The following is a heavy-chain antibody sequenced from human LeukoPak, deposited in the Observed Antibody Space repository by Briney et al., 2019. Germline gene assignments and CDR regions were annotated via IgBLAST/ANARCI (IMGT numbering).Heavy chain of an antibody. D-gene: IGHD3-22*01. CDR2: INWNGGST. J-gene: IGHJ4*02. CDR1: GFTFDDYG. Sequence: PGGSLRLSCAASGFTFDDYGMSWVRHAPGKGLEWVSGINWNGGSTGYADSVKGRFTISRDNAKNSQYLQMNSLRAEDTALYYCARGGYYYDSSGYLDYWGQGTLVTVSS. V-gene: IGHV3-20*04. CDR3: ARGGYYYDSSGYLDY.